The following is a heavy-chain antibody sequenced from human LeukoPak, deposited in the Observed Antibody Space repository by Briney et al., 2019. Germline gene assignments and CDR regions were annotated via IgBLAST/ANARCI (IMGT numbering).Heavy chain of an antibody. CDR1: GYTFTSYG. J-gene: IGHJ3*02. D-gene: IGHD6-13*01. V-gene: IGHV1-18*01. Sequence: ASVKVSCKASGYTFTSYGISWVRQAPGQGLEWMGWISAYNGNTNYAQKFQGRVTMTRNTSISTAYMELSSLRSEDTAVYYCARVVAAADDAFDIWGQGTMVTVSS. CDR2: ISAYNGNT. CDR3: ARVVAAADDAFDI.